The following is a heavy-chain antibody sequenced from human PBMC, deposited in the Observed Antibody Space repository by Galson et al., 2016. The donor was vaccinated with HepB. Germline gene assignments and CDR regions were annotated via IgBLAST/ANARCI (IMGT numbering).Heavy chain of an antibody. Sequence: SLRLSCAASGFSFSDYYMSWIRQAPGKGLEWISYISGSSRFTNYPDSVKGRFTISRDNAKNSLYLQMSSLRVGDTAVYYCARIGDEGVANWFDPWGQGTLVTVSS. D-gene: IGHD2-21*02. V-gene: IGHV3-11*03. CDR1: GFSFSDYY. CDR3: ARIGDEGVANWFDP. J-gene: IGHJ5*02. CDR2: ISGSSRFT.